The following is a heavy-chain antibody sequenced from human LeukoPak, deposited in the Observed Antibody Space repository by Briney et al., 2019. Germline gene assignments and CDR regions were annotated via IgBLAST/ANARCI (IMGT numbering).Heavy chain of an antibody. CDR1: GYTFTSYY. V-gene: IGHV1-2*02. CDR2: INPNSGGT. J-gene: IGHJ6*03. Sequence: ASVKVSCKASGYTFTSYYMHWVRQAPGQGLEWMGWINPNSGGTNYAQKFQGRVTMTRDTSISTAYMELSRLRSDDTAVYYCARDPRAYYYGSGSYYYYYYMDVWGKGTTITISS. D-gene: IGHD3-10*01. CDR3: ARDPRAYYYGSGSYYYYYYMDV.